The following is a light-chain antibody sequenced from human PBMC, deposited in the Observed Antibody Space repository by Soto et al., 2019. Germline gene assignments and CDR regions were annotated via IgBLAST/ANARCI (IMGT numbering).Light chain of an antibody. Sequence: EVVLTQSPGTLSLSPGERATLSCRVSQSVSTSVGWYQQKPGQAPRLLIYVASNRATGIPDRLSGSGSGTDFTLTISRLEPEDFAVYSCQQYDRSPRTFGQGTKVEIK. CDR2: VAS. V-gene: IGKV3-20*01. CDR1: QSVSTS. J-gene: IGKJ1*01. CDR3: QQYDRSPRT.